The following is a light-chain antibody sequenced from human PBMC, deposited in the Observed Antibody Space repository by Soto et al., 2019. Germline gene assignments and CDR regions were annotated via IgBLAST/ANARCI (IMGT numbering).Light chain of an antibody. V-gene: IGKV1-39*01. CDR3: QQSSSPPWT. CDR1: QSISTY. Sequence: DIQMTQSPSSLSASVGDRVTITCRASQSISTYLNWYQQKPGKAPEFLIYSASSLQSGVPSRFSGSGSGPDSTLTINSLQPEDFASYYCQQSSSPPWTFGQGPKVEIK. J-gene: IGKJ1*01. CDR2: SAS.